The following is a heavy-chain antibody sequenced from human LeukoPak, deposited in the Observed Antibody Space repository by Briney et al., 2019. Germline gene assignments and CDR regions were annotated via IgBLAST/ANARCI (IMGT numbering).Heavy chain of an antibody. J-gene: IGHJ6*02. CDR2: ISAYNGNT. CDR1: GYTFTSYG. D-gene: IGHD6-13*01. CDR3: ARGDERVQQLASIYYYYYGMDV. Sequence: ASVKVSCKASGYTFTSYGISRVRQAPGQGLEWMGWISAYNGNTNYAQKLQGRVTMTTDTSTSTAYMELRSLRSDDTAVYYCARGDERVQQLASIYYYYYGMDVWGQGTTVTVSS. V-gene: IGHV1-18*01.